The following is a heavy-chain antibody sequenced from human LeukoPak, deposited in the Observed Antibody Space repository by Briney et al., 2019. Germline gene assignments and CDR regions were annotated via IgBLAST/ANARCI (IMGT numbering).Heavy chain of an antibody. V-gene: IGHV3-30*02. CDR3: AKHDSSSYY. Sequence: GGSLRLSCAASGFIFSSYGMHWVRQAPGKRLEWVAFMRSDGSDKYYADSVKGRFTISRDNSKNTLYLQMNSLRAEDTAVYYCAKHDSSSYYWGQGTPVTVSS. CDR2: MRSDGSDK. J-gene: IGHJ4*02. D-gene: IGHD3-22*01. CDR1: GFIFSSYG.